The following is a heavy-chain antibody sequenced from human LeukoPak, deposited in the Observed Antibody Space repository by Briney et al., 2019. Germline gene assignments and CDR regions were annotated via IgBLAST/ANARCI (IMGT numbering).Heavy chain of an antibody. Sequence: GRSLRLSCAASGFTFSSYAMHWVRQAPGKGLEWVAVISYDGSNKYYADSVKGRFTISRDNSKNTLYLQVNSLRAEDTAVYYCARDSKTYYDFWSGYRGHYFDYWGQGTLVTVSS. CDR3: ARDSKTYYDFWSGYRGHYFDY. J-gene: IGHJ4*02. CDR1: GFTFSSYA. D-gene: IGHD3-3*01. CDR2: ISYDGSNK. V-gene: IGHV3-30-3*01.